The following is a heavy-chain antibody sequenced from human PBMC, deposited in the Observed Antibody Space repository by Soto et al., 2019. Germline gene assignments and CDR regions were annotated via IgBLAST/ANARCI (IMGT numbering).Heavy chain of an antibody. Sequence: QVQLVQSGAEVKKPGSSVKVSCKASGGTFSSYAISWVRQAPGQGLEWMGGIIPIFGTANYAQKCQGRVTITGDESTSTAYMELSSLRSEDTAVYYCARGPLSSIAARPLGYYYGMDVWGQGTTVTVSS. CDR3: ARGPLSSIAARPLGYYYGMDV. D-gene: IGHD6-6*01. V-gene: IGHV1-69*01. CDR2: IIPIFGTA. CDR1: GGTFSSYA. J-gene: IGHJ6*02.